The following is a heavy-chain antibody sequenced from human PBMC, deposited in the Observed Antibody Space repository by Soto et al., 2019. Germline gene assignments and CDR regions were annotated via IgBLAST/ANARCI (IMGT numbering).Heavy chain of an antibody. D-gene: IGHD1-20*01. J-gene: IGHJ4*02. V-gene: IGHV4-39*01. CDR1: GGSISDGLYY. CDR3: ASHQFNVYAMLFDS. Sequence: QLQLQESGPGPVKPSETLSLTCTVSGGSISDGLYYWGWIRPPPGKELEWIGSVYYTGRSFYNPCLISRGTIPADTSQNHCSLRLSSVTAADMAVYLFASHQFNVYAMLFDSWGQGTMVTDSS. CDR2: VYYTGRS.